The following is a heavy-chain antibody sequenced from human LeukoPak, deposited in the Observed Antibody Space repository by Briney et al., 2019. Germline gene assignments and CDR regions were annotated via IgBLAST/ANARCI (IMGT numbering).Heavy chain of an antibody. CDR2: INPSGGST. J-gene: IGHJ5*02. CDR1: GYTFTSYY. Sequence: ASVKVSCKASGYTFTSYYMHWVRQAPGQGLEWMGIINPSGGSTSYAQKFQGRVTMTRDTSTSTVYMELSSLRSEDTAVYYYARDMMQQLVPTGWFDPWGQGTLVTVSS. CDR3: ARDMMQQLVPTGWFDP. D-gene: IGHD6-13*01. V-gene: IGHV1-46*01.